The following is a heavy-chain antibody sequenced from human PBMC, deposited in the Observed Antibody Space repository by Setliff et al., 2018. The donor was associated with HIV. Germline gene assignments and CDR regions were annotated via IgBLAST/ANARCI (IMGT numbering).Heavy chain of an antibody. Sequence: SETLSLTCAVYGGSFSGYYWSWIRQPPGKGLEWIGEINHSGSTNYNPPLKSRVTISVDTSKNQFSLKLSSVTAADTAVYYCARGGYSWSFDYWGQGTLVTVSS. D-gene: IGHD5-18*01. CDR3: ARGGYSWSFDY. V-gene: IGHV4-34*01. J-gene: IGHJ4*02. CDR1: GGSFSGYY. CDR2: INHSGST.